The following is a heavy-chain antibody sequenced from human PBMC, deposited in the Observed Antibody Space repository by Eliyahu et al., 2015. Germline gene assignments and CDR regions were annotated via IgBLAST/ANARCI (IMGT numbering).Heavy chain of an antibody. Sequence: VSRINSDGSSTSYADSVKGRFTISRDNAKNTLYLQMNSLRAEDTAVYYCAREVYCSSTSCYRRYFDYWGQGTLVTVSS. V-gene: IGHV3-74*01. J-gene: IGHJ4*02. CDR3: AREVYCSSTSCYRRYFDY. CDR2: INSDGSST. D-gene: IGHD2-2*01.